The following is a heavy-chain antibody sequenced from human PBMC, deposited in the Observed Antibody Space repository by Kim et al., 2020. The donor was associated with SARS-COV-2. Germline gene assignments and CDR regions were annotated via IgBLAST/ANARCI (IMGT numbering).Heavy chain of an antibody. V-gene: IGHV3-30*03. D-gene: IGHD3-10*01. J-gene: IGHJ3*02. CDR1: GFTFSSYG. CDR2: ISYDGSNK. CDR3: SRDQGDLIWFGELLFAFDS. Sequence: GGSLRLSCAASGFTFSSYGMHWVRQAPGKGLEWVAVISYDGSNKYYADSAKGRFTIFRDNSKNTLYLQMNSLRAEDTAVYYCSRDQGDLIWFGELLFAFDSWGQGTMVTGSS.